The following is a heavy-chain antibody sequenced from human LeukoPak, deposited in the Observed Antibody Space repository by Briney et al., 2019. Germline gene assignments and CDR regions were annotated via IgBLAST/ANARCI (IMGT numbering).Heavy chain of an antibody. CDR2: IYPGDSDT. J-gene: IGHJ6*02. D-gene: IGHD3-10*01. CDR1: GYSFTSYW. V-gene: IGHV5-51*01. Sequence: GAYLQISSKGSGYSFTSYWIGWVRQMPAKGLEWLGVIYPGDSDTSYSPSFQGQVTISADKSISTSYLQWSSLKASDTAMYYCARHVSTMVRGANYYYYGMDVWGQGTTVTVSS. CDR3: ARHVSTMVRGANYYYYGMDV.